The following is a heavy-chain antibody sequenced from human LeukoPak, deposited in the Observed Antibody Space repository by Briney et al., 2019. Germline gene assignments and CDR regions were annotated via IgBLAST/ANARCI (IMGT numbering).Heavy chain of an antibody. CDR2: IYTSGST. CDR3: ARGELYQLLPYYYYYMDV. D-gene: IGHD2-2*01. Sequence: SETLSLTCTVSGGSIGSYYWSWIRQPAGKGLEWIGRIYTSGSTNYNPSLKSRVTMSVDTSKNQFSLKLSSVTAADTAVYYCARGELYQLLPYYYYYMDVWGKGTTVTVSS. V-gene: IGHV4-4*07. CDR1: GGSIGSYY. J-gene: IGHJ6*03.